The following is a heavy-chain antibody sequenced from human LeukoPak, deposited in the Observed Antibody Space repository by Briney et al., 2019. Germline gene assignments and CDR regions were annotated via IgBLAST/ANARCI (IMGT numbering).Heavy chain of an antibody. Sequence: GASVKVSCTASGYTFSTYDINWVRQVTGQGPEWMGWMNPNSGKTGYSQKFQGRINLTRNTSISTAYMEVSSLRPEDTALYYCVRAAQEGRDSMTGTHTGNWFDPWGQGTLVTVSS. J-gene: IGHJ5*02. CDR2: MNPNSGKT. D-gene: IGHD3-9*01. CDR1: GYTFSTYD. V-gene: IGHV1-8*01. CDR3: VRAAQEGRDSMTGTHTGNWFDP.